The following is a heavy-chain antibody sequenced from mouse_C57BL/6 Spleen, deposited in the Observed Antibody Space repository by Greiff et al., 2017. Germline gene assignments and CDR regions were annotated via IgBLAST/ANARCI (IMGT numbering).Heavy chain of an antibody. CDR3: ATYDYGTWFAY. CDR1: GFSLTSYG. D-gene: IGHD2-4*01. V-gene: IGHV2-3*01. Sequence: VKLMESGPGLVAPSQSLSITCTVSGFSLTSYGVSWVRQPPGKGLEWLGVIWGDGSTNYHSALISRLSISKDNSRSQVFLKLNMLQTDATATYSWATYDYGTWFAYWGQGTLVTVSA. J-gene: IGHJ3*01. CDR2: IWGDGST.